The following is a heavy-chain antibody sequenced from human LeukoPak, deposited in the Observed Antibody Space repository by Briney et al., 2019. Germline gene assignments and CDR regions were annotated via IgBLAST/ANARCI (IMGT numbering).Heavy chain of an antibody. V-gene: IGHV3-7*04. CDR3: TRVTTNGYFEY. CDR1: GFTFSSFW. D-gene: IGHD1-1*01. J-gene: IGHJ4*02. Sequence: HPGGSLRLSCAASGFTFSSFWMGWVHQAPGKGLEWVASINFDASASHHVDSVNGRFTISRDNAKNSLYLQMRYLRAEDTAVYFCTRVTTNGYFEYWGQGSLVTVSS. CDR2: INFDASAS.